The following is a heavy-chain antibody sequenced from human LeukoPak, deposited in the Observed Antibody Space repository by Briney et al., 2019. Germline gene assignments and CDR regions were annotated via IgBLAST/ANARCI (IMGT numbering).Heavy chain of an antibody. J-gene: IGHJ4*02. CDR2: IYTSGST. V-gene: IGHV4-61*02. D-gene: IGHD3-22*01. CDR3: ARDRYYYDSSGYYIFDY. Sequence: SETLSLTCTVSGDSISSGSYYWSWIRQPAGKGLEWIGRIYTSGSTNYNPSLKSRVTMSVDTSKNQFSLKLSSVTAADTAVYYCARDRYYYDSSGYYIFDYWGQGTLVTVSS. CDR1: GDSISSGSYY.